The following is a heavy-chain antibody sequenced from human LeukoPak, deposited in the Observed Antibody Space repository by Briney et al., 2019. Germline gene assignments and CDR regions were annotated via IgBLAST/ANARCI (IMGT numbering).Heavy chain of an antibody. D-gene: IGHD3-16*01. CDR1: GYHLTTYG. CDR3: ARDRGRTFDY. CDR2: LSAYTGGT. Sequence: ASVKVACKASGYHLTTYGMNWVRQAPGQGLEWIGWLSAYTGGTNYAQDFQGRVTLTTDRSTSTAYMELRSLRSDDTAVYYCARDRGRTFDYWGQGTLVTVSS. J-gene: IGHJ4*02. V-gene: IGHV1-18*01.